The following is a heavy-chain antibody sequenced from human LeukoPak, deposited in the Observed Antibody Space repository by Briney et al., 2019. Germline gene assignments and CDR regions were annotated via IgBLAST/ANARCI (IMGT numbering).Heavy chain of an antibody. V-gene: IGHV4-31*03. CDR3: ATSKVVHGDFDY. J-gene: IGHJ4*02. CDR2: IYYSGST. Sequence: SQTLSLTCTVSGGSISSGGYYWSWIRQHPGKGLEWIGYIYYSGSTYYNPSLKSRVTISVDTSKNQFSLKLSSVTAADTAVYYCATSKVVHGDFDYWGQGTLVTVSS. CDR1: GGSISSGGYY.